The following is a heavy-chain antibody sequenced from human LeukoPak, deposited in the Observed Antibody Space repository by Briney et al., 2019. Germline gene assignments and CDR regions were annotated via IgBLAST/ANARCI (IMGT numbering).Heavy chain of an antibody. D-gene: IGHD4-17*01. CDR1: GFTFDDYV. V-gene: IGHV3-9*01. CDR3: AKDTGDYADRYFDL. CDR2: ISWNSGSI. J-gene: IGHJ2*01. Sequence: GGSLRLSCAASGFTFDDYVMNWVRQAPGKGLEWVSGISWNSGSIGYADSVKGRFTISRDNAKNSLYLQMNSLRAEDTALYYCAKDTGDYADRYFDLWGRGTLVTVSS.